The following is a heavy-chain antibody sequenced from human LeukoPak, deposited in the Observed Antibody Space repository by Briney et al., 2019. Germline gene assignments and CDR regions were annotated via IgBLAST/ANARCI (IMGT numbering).Heavy chain of an antibody. D-gene: IGHD3-10*01. Sequence: GGSLRLSCAASEFTFSSYSMNWVRQAPGKGLEWVSAISGSGGSTHYADSVKGRFTISRDNSKNTLYLQMNSLRAEDTAVYYCAKVLNYYGSGYFDYWGQGTLVTVSS. J-gene: IGHJ4*02. CDR3: AKVLNYYGSGYFDY. V-gene: IGHV3-23*01. CDR1: EFTFSSYS. CDR2: ISGSGGST.